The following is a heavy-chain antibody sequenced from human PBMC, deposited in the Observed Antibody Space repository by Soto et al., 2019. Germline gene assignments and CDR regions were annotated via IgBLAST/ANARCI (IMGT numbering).Heavy chain of an antibody. Sequence: HVQLVQSGAEVKKPGSSVKVSCKASGGAFSSITFVWVRQAPGHGLEWMGGFVPHFRMTNIAHKFQGRVTLTTDESTSTAYMELTDLRSDDSAVYFCAREDDSTGHYSWFDPWGQGTLVTVSS. CDR3: AREDDSTGHYSWFDP. J-gene: IGHJ5*02. D-gene: IGHD2-8*02. CDR1: GGAFSSIT. V-gene: IGHV1-69*01. CDR2: FVPHFRMT.